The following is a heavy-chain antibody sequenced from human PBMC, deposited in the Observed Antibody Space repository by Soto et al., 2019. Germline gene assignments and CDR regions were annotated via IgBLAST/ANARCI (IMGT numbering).Heavy chain of an antibody. CDR1: GYTFTSYA. CDR2: INAGNGNT. CDR3: ARGIVVVTAIQIWFDP. V-gene: IGHV1-3*01. D-gene: IGHD2-21*02. Sequence: ASVKVSCKASGYTFTSYAMHWVRQAPGQRLEWMGRINAGNGNTKYSQKFQGRVTITRDTSASTAYMELSSLRSEDTAVYYCARGIVVVTAIQIWFDPWGQGTLVTVS. J-gene: IGHJ5*02.